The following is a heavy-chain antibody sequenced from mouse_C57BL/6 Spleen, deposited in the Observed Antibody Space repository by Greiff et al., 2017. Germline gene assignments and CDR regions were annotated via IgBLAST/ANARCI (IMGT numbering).Heavy chain of an antibody. Sequence: QVQLKESGAELVKPGASVKISCKASGYAFSSYWMNWVKQRPGKGLEWIGQIYPGDGDTNYNGKFKGKATLTADKSASTACMQLGSLTSEDSAVYIWANGEIYYGNLYYAMDYWGQGTSVTVSS. CDR3: ANGEIYYGNLYYAMDY. D-gene: IGHD2-1*01. CDR1: GYAFSSYW. CDR2: IYPGDGDT. V-gene: IGHV1-80*01. J-gene: IGHJ4*01.